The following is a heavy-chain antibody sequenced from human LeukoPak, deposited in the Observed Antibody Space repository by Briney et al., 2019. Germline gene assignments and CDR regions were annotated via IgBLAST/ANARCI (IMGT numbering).Heavy chain of an antibody. CDR3: ARGGKTYYFDY. CDR1: GYSISSGYY. V-gene: IGHV4-38-2*02. J-gene: IGHJ4*02. Sequence: PSETLSLTCTVSGYSISSGYYWGWIRQPPGKGLEWIGSIYHSGSTYYNPSLKSRVTISVDTSKSQFSLKLSSVTAADTAVYYCARGGKTYYFDYWGQGTLVTVSS. CDR2: IYHSGST.